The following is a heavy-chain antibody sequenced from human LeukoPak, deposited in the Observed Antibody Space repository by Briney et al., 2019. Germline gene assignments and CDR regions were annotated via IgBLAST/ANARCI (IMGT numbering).Heavy chain of an antibody. CDR1: GGSIGNYY. Sequence: SETLSLTCTVSGGSIGNYYWSRLRQPPGKGREWIAFICNTGTTSYNPSLKSRVTISVDTSKNQLSLELTSVTAADTAVYYCARSDYTIRLDSWGQGTLVTVSS. CDR2: ICNTGTT. CDR3: ARSDYTIRLDS. D-gene: IGHD1-26*01. J-gene: IGHJ4*02. V-gene: IGHV4-59*01.